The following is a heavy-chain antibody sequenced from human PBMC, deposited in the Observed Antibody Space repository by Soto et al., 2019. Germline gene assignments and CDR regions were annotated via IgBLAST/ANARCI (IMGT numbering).Heavy chain of an antibody. Sequence: QVQLVQSGAEVKKPGASVKVSCKASGYTFTSYAMHWVRQAPGQRLEWMGWINAGNGNTKYSQKFQGRVTITRDTSASTAYMELSSLRSEDTAVYYCAIAYYDFFRPNYGMDVWGQGTTVTVSS. J-gene: IGHJ6*02. D-gene: IGHD3-3*01. CDR1: GYTFTSYA. V-gene: IGHV1-3*01. CDR2: INAGNGNT. CDR3: AIAYYDFFRPNYGMDV.